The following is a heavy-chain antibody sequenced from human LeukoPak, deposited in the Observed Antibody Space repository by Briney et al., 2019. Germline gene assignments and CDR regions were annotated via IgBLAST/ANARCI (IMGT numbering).Heavy chain of an antibody. CDR2: IDTSGST. J-gene: IGHJ4*02. CDR1: GNSISTYY. Sequence: PSETLSLTCTVSGNSISTYYWSWIRQPAGKGLEWIGRIDTSGSTNCNPSLKSRVTMSVDTSKNQFSLRLSSVTAADTAMYYCARPGLAYCGADCYSTEGYYFDYWSQGTLVTVSS. D-gene: IGHD2-21*01. CDR3: ARPGLAYCGADCYSTEGYYFDY. V-gene: IGHV4-4*07.